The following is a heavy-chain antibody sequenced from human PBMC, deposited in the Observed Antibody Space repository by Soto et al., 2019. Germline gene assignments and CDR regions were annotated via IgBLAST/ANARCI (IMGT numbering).Heavy chain of an antibody. J-gene: IGHJ6*02. D-gene: IGHD3-10*01. Sequence: QVQLVQSGLEVKKPGASVKVSCKASGYSFTNFGFNWVRQAPGQGLEWMGWVSNYNGNRKYAEKFQGRVTMTTDTSANTAYMELGSLRSDDTALYYCASGKMVRGHRPQYYFYCGMDVWGQGTTLIVSS. V-gene: IGHV1-18*01. CDR3: ASGKMVRGHRPQYYFYCGMDV. CDR1: GYSFTNFG. CDR2: VSNYNGNR.